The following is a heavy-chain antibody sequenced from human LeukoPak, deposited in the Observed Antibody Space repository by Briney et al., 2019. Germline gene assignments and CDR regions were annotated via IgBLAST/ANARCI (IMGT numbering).Heavy chain of an antibody. Sequence: GGTLRLSCAASGFTFSHHGMNWVRQAPGKGLEWVSGVGPSGASTYYADSVKGRFTISRDNSKNTLYLQMNSLRAEDTAVYYCAEGHCSSTSCPGAFDYWGQGTLVTVSS. CDR2: VGPSGAST. CDR1: GFTFSHHG. D-gene: IGHD2-2*01. J-gene: IGHJ4*02. V-gene: IGHV3-23*01. CDR3: AEGHCSSTSCPGAFDY.